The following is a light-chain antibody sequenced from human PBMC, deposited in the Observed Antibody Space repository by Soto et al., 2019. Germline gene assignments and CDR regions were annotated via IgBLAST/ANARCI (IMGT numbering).Light chain of an antibody. CDR2: DAS. J-gene: IGKJ1*01. V-gene: IGKV1-5*01. Sequence: DSQMIQSHSTLSASVGDRVSITCRASQNIDKWLAWYQQKPQKAPKLLIFDASTLESGVPSRFSGSGSGTEFTLTISSLQPDDFATYYCQQYNTYQGTFGPGTKVDI. CDR1: QNIDKW. CDR3: QQYNTYQGT.